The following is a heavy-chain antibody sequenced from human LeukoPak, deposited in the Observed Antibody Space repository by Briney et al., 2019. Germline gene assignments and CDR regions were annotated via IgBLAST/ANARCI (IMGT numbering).Heavy chain of an antibody. CDR1: GFTFSSYR. Sequence: GGSLRLSCAASGFTFSSYRMSWVRQAPGKGLEWVANIKQDGSEKYYVDSVRGRFTISRDNAKNSLYLQMNSLRAEDTAVYYCARDGAGYYDSSGTHHNWSQGTLVTVSS. CDR3: ARDGAGYYDSSGTHHN. D-gene: IGHD3-22*01. J-gene: IGHJ4*02. CDR2: IKQDGSEK. V-gene: IGHV3-7*01.